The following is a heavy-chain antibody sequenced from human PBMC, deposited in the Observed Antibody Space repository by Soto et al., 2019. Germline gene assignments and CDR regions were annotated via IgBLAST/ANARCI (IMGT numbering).Heavy chain of an antibody. CDR1: GGSFSSYY. J-gene: IGHJ5*02. CDR3: ARSRDFWSGSNWFDP. CDR2: IYTSGST. D-gene: IGHD3-3*01. V-gene: IGHV4-4*07. Sequence: SETLALTCTVSGGSFSSYYWSWIRQPAGKGLEWIGRIYTSGSTNYNPSLKSRVTMSVDTSKNQFSLKLSSVTAADTAVYYCARSRDFWSGSNWFDPWGQGTLVTVSS.